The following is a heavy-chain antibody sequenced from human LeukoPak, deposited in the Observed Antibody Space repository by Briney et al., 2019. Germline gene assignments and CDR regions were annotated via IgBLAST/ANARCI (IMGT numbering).Heavy chain of an antibody. J-gene: IGHJ4*02. CDR2: IKSKTDGGTT. D-gene: IGHD1-26*01. CDR1: GFTFSNAW. Sequence: GGSLRLSCAASGFTFSNAWMSWVRQAPGKGLEWVGRIKSKTDGGTTDYAAPVKGRFTISRDGSKNTLYLQMNSLKTEDTAVYYCTTVPFDAIVGATSFDYWGQGTLVTVSS. CDR3: TTVPFDAIVGATSFDY. V-gene: IGHV3-15*01.